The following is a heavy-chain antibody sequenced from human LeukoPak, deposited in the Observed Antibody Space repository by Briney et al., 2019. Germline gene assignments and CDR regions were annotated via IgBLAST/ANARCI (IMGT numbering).Heavy chain of an antibody. J-gene: IGHJ4*02. V-gene: IGHV4-59*01. Sequence: SETLSLTCTVSGGSISSYYWSWIRQPPGKGLEWIGYIYYTGSTNFNPSLKGRVTMSLDTSKNQFSLKLNSVTAADTAVYHCATGRAAAGSLGYWGQGTLVTVSS. CDR1: GGSISSYY. CDR3: ATGRAAAGSLGY. D-gene: IGHD6-25*01. CDR2: IYYTGST.